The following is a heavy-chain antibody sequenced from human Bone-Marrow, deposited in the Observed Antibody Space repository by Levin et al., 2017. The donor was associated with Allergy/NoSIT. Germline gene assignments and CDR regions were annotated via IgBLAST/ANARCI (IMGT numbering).Heavy chain of an antibody. CDR3: AKLYCSTTVCQYTDY. J-gene: IGHJ4*02. CDR2: ISGSGGTT. Sequence: GESLKISCAASGFTFTYYDMNWVRQAPGKGLEWVSSISGSGGTTYYADSVKGRFTISRDNSKNTLYLQLNSLRAEDTAVYYCAKLYCSTTVCQYTDYWGQGTLVTVSS. D-gene: IGHD2-2*01. V-gene: IGHV3-23*01. CDR1: GFTFTYYD.